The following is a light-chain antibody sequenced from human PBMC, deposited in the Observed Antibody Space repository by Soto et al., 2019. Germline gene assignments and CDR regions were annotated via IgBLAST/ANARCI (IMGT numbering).Light chain of an antibody. CDR1: QSAYSSS. V-gene: IGKV3-20*01. J-gene: IGKJ4*01. CDR3: QQYCSSRRLT. Sequence: EIVLTQSPGTLSLSPGERDTISCRASQSAYSSSLAWYQQRPDQAPRLLIYGASTRVTDIPDRFSGSGSGTDVSLITSRLEQEDFSVSYLQQYCSSRRLTFGGGTKVDIK. CDR2: GAS.